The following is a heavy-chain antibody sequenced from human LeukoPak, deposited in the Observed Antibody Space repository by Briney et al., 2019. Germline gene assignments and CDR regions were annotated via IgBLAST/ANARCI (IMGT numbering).Heavy chain of an antibody. CDR1: GFTFSDYY. CDR3: ARVAGATSDAFDI. V-gene: IGHV3-11*01. D-gene: IGHD1-26*01. Sequence: GGSLRLLCGACGFTFSDYYMIWMRQAPGRGLVWVAYIRTSGSTIYYAASVQGPFTISSDNANNSLYLQMNSLRAEDTAVYYFARVAGATSDAFDIWGQGTMVTVSA. CDR2: IRTSGSTI. J-gene: IGHJ3*02.